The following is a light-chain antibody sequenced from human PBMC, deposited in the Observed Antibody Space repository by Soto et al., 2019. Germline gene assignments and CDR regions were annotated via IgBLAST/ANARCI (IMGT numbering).Light chain of an antibody. Sequence: ELVLTQSPGTLSLSPGERATLSCRASQRINSNYLAWYQQKPGQAPRLLISGASSRATDTPDRFSGSGSGTEFTLTISSLQSEDFAVYYCQQYNNWPPTTFGQGTRLEIK. CDR2: GAS. CDR3: QQYNNWPPTT. CDR1: QRINSNY. V-gene: IGKV3-20*01. J-gene: IGKJ5*01.